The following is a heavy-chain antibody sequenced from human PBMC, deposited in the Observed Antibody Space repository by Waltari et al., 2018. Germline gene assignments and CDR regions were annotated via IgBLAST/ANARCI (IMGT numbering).Heavy chain of an antibody. CDR3: AREPAAEKRYYYYMDV. CDR1: GGSISSGGYY. Sequence: QVQLQESGPGLVKPSQTLSLTCTVSGGSISSGGYYWSWIRQHPGKGLEWIGYIYYSGSTDYNPSLKSRVTISVDTSKNQFSLKLSSVTAADTAVYYCAREPAAEKRYYYYMDVWGKGTTVTVSS. V-gene: IGHV4-31*03. CDR2: IYYSGST. J-gene: IGHJ6*03. D-gene: IGHD2-2*01.